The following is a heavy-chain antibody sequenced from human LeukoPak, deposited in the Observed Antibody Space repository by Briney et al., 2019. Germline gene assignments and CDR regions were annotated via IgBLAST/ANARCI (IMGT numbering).Heavy chain of an antibody. V-gene: IGHV4-59*08. CDR1: GGSINSYY. CDR2: IYYSGST. CDR3: ARQYSSSWYPHYYGMDV. Sequence: PSETLSLTCTVSGGSINSYYWSWIRQPPGKGLEWIGYIYYSGSTNYNPSLKSRVTISVDTSKNQFSLKLSSVTAADTAVYYCARQYSSSWYPHYYGMDVWGQGTTVTVSS. J-gene: IGHJ6*02. D-gene: IGHD6-13*01.